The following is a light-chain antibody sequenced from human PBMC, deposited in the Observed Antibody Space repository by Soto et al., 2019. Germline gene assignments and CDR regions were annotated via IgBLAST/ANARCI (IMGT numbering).Light chain of an antibody. CDR2: GAS. CDR3: QHYGSSPIT. CDR1: QSVKSN. V-gene: IGKV3-15*01. J-gene: IGKJ5*01. Sequence: EIVMTQSPATLSVSPGERATLSCRASQSVKSNLAWYQQNPGQAPRLLIYGASTRATGISARFSGSGSGTEFTLTISRLEPEDFAVYYCQHYGSSPITFGQGTRLEIK.